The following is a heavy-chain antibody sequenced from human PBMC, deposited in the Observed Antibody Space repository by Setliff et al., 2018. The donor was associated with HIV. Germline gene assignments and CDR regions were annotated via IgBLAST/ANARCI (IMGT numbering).Heavy chain of an antibody. CDR2: IYSGGST. J-gene: IGHJ4*02. V-gene: IGHV3-66*01. Sequence: GESLRLSCVASGFTVSSNYMSWVRQAPGKGLEWVSVIYSGGSTYYADSVKGRFSISRDNSKNTLYLQMNSLRAEDTAVYYCARVVRGVTAHYFDYWGQGTPVTVSS. CDR1: GFTVSSNY. CDR3: ARVVRGVTAHYFDY. D-gene: IGHD3-10*01.